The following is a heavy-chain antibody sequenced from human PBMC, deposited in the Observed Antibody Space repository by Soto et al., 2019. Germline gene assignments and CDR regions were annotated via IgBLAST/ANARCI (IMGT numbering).Heavy chain of an antibody. V-gene: IGHV4-30-4*01. Sequence: PSETLSLTCAVSGYSISSGYYWSWIRQPPGKGLEWIGYIYYSGSTYYNPSLKSRVTISVDTSKNQFSLKLSSVTAADTAVYYCARAARYYDSRGYYYYGMDVWGQGTTVTVS. D-gene: IGHD3-22*01. CDR1: GYSISSGYY. J-gene: IGHJ6*02. CDR2: IYYSGST. CDR3: ARAARYYDSRGYYYYGMDV.